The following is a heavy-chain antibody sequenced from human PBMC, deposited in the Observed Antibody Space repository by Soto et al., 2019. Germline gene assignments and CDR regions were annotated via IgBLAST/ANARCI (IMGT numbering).Heavy chain of an antibody. CDR3: ARARNLLPGYYKGGFYYFDF. CDR1: GGSKSRED. Sequence: CLRWSGSGGSKSREDWSGIRQSPGKEKKWIGYISYSGSTTYNPSLKSRLTISLHTSNYQFSLTQDAVTEADTAVYYCARARNLLPGYYKGGFYYFDFWGEGILVT. V-gene: IGHV4-59*01. J-gene: IGHJ4*02. D-gene: IGHD3-9*01. CDR2: ISYSGST.